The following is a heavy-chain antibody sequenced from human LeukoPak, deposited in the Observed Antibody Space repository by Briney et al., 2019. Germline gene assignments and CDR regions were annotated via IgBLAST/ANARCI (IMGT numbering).Heavy chain of an antibody. CDR3: ARLTGSKIGAFDI. CDR1: GGSISSYY. V-gene: IGHV4-59*01. J-gene: IGHJ3*02. D-gene: IGHD1-14*01. CDR2: ISYSGST. Sequence: SETLSLTCTVSGGSISSYYWSWIRQPPGKGLEWIGYISYSGSTNYNPSLKSRVTISVDTSKNQFSLKLSSVTAADTAVYYCARLTGSKIGAFDIWGQGTMVTVSS.